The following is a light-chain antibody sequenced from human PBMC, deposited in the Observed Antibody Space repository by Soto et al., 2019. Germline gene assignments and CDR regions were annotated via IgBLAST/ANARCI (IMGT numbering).Light chain of an antibody. CDR1: ETISSSF. J-gene: IGKJ1*01. CDR2: ASS. Sequence: IVLTQSPGTLSLSPGERVSLSCRASETISSSFLAWYQQRPGQPPRLLIYASSSRAPDIPDRFSGSGSGTDFTLTISRLEPEDFALYYCQHYGRSPTFGQGTIVEIK. V-gene: IGKV3-20*01. CDR3: QHYGRSPT.